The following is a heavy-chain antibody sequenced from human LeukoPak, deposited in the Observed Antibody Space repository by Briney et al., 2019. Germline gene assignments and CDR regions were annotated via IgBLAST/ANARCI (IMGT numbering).Heavy chain of an antibody. CDR2: IFHSGST. CDR1: SYSISSGHW. V-gene: IGHV4-4*02. D-gene: IGHD2-21*01. J-gene: IGHJ4*02. Sequence: SGTLSLTCAVSSYSISSGHWWSWVRQSPGKGLEWIGEIFHSGSTNYNPSLKSRVTISVDKSENQFSLKLNSVTAADTAVYYCTRNGAYCLDYWGQGTPVTVSS. CDR3: TRNGAYCLDY.